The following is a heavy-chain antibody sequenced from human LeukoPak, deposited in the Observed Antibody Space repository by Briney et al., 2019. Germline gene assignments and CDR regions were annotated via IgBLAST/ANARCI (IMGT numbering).Heavy chain of an antibody. D-gene: IGHD5-12*01. V-gene: IGHV3-23*01. CDR2: ICGRGGST. CDR1: GFTPCSYA. J-gene: IGHJ4*02. CDR3: ANDLTRAVYSAYDFLPNLGN. Sequence: GGAPRLSRTTPGFTPCSYAMRWGRPAPGGGVGWGSAICGRGGSTYYADSVKGRFTISRDNSKNTLGLQMNSLRAEDTAVYYCANDLTRAVYSAYDFLPNLGNWGQGTLVTVSS.